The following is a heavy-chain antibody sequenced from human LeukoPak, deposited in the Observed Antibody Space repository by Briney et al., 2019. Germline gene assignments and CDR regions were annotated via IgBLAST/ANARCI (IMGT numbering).Heavy chain of an antibody. J-gene: IGHJ3*01. Sequence: ETLSLTCTVSGGSISSSSYYWGWIRQPPGKGLEWIGSIYYSGSTFYNPSLESRVTMSVDTSKKQFSLKLTSVTAADMAVYFCARQFLVGSTFHAFDLWGQGTRVTVSS. D-gene: IGHD1-26*01. CDR1: GGSISSSSYY. CDR2: IYYSGST. V-gene: IGHV4-39*07. CDR3: ARQFLVGSTFHAFDL.